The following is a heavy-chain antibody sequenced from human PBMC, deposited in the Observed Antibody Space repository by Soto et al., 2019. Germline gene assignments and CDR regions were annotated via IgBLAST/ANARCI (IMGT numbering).Heavy chain of an antibody. J-gene: IGHJ5*02. CDR1: GFTFSSYG. Sequence: HPGGSLRLSCAVSGFTFSSYGMHWFRQAPGKGLEWVAHISYDGSNEHYVDSVKGRFTISRDNSKNTLYLQMNSLRAEDTAVYYCARDQSLPIAESFNWFDPWGQGTLVTVSS. V-gene: IGHV3-30*03. D-gene: IGHD6-13*01. CDR2: ISYDGSNE. CDR3: ARDQSLPIAESFNWFDP.